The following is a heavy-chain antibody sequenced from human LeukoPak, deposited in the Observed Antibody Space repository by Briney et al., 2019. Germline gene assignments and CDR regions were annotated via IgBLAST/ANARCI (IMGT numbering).Heavy chain of an antibody. D-gene: IGHD1-26*01. CDR3: TTGRWELGAFDI. CDR1: GFTVSNAW. J-gene: IGHJ3*02. Sequence: GGSMRLACAASGFTVSNAWMSWVRQAPGKGLEWVGRIKSKTDGGTTDYAAPVKGRFTISRDDSNNTLYLQMNSLKTEDTAVYYCTTGRWELGAFDIWGQGTMVTVSS. CDR2: IKSKTDGGTT. V-gene: IGHV3-15*01.